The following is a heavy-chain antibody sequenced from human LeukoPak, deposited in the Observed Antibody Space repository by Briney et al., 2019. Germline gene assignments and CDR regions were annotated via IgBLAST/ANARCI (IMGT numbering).Heavy chain of an antibody. V-gene: IGHV3-74*01. Sequence: GGSLRLSCAASGFTVSSNYMSWVRQAPGKGLVWISRIDNDGSDRIYADSVKGRFTISRDNAKNTLYLQMNSLRAEDTAVYYCARGGYHHGFDIWGQGTMVTVSS. CDR1: GFTVSSNY. CDR2: IDNDGSDR. D-gene: IGHD5-18*01. CDR3: ARGGYHHGFDI. J-gene: IGHJ3*02.